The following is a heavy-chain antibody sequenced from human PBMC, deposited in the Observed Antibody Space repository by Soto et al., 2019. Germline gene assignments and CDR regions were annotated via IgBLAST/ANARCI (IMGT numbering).Heavy chain of an antibody. D-gene: IGHD4-17*01. V-gene: IGHV5-51*01. CDR1: GYNFHTYW. CDR3: ARPTDYHYGMQV. CDR2: IYPHDSDT. Sequence: GESLKISCKGSGYNFHTYWIAWVRQMPGKGLEWMGFIYPHDSDTRYSPSFRGQVTISADKSINTAYLQWTSLKASDTAIYFCARPTDYHYGMQVWGQVTKVTFSS. J-gene: IGHJ6*02.